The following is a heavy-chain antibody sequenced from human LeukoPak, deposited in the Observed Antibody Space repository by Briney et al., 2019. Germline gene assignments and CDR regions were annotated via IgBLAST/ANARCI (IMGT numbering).Heavy chain of an antibody. Sequence: SETLSLTCTVSGGSITSYYWSWIRQPPGKGLEWIGYVYDSGSTNYNPSLKSRVTISIDTSKNQFSLKLSSVTAADTAVYYCARLDVGGSYWPEYFQHWGQGTLVTVSS. D-gene: IGHD1-26*01. V-gene: IGHV4-59*08. CDR2: VYDSGST. CDR3: ARLDVGGSYWPEYFQH. CDR1: GGSITSYY. J-gene: IGHJ1*01.